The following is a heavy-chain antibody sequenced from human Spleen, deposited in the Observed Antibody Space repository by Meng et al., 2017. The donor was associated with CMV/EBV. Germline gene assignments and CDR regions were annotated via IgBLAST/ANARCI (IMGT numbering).Heavy chain of an antibody. V-gene: IGHV4-59*01. CDR1: GGSISSYY. J-gene: IGHJ6*02. D-gene: IGHD3-16*01. Sequence: SEILSLTCTVSGGSISSYYWSWIRQPPGKGLEWIGYIYYSGSTNYNPSLKSRVTISVDTSKNQFSLKLSSVTAADTAVYYCARVPLGDDYYYGMDVWGQGTTVTVSS. CDR3: ARVPLGDDYYYGMDV. CDR2: IYYSGST.